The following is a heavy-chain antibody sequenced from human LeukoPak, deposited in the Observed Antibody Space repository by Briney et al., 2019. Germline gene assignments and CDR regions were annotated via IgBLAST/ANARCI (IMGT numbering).Heavy chain of an antibody. Sequence: GGSLKLSCAASGFPFSTHGMIWVRQAPGKGLEWVSYISSDSNTIQYADSVRGRFTISRDNAKNSLFLQMYSLRPEDTAVYYCARDLVGLDYWGQGTLVTVSS. CDR1: GFPFSTHG. CDR3: ARDLVGLDY. V-gene: IGHV3-48*01. CDR2: ISSDSNTI. D-gene: IGHD3/OR15-3a*01. J-gene: IGHJ4*02.